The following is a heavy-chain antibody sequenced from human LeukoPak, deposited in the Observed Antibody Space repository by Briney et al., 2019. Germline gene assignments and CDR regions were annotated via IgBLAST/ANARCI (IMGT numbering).Heavy chain of an antibody. V-gene: IGHV1-18*01. CDR2: ISTDNADT. CDR3: VRDCASDCSIKGHYYFDL. CDR1: GYTFTSYG. D-gene: IGHD2-21*02. J-gene: IGHJ2*01. Sequence: ASVKVSFKASGYTFTSYGISWVRQAPGQGLEWMGWISTDNADTYYAQNYQGRVTTTIDTSTSTAYMELRSLRSDDTAVYYCVRDCASDCSIKGHYYFDLWGRGTLVTVSS.